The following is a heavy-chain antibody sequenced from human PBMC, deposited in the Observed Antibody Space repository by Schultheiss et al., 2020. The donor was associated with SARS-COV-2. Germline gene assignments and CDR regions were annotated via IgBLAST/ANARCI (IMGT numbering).Heavy chain of an antibody. CDR3: ARYATAFFLYGMDV. V-gene: IGHV1-69*13. CDR1: GGTFSSYA. Sequence: SVKVSCKASGGTFSSYAISWVRQAPGQGLEWMGGIIPIFGTANYAQKFQGRVTITADESTSTAYMELSSLRSDDTAVYYCARYATAFFLYGMDVWGQGTTVTVSS. J-gene: IGHJ6*02. CDR2: IIPIFGTA. D-gene: IGHD2-8*01.